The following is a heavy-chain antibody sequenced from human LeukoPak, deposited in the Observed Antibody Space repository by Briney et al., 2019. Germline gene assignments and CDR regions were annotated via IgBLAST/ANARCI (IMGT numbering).Heavy chain of an antibody. CDR1: GGSFSGYY. CDR2: INHSGST. J-gene: IGHJ4*02. Sequence: SETLSLTCAVYGGSFSGYYWSWIRQPPGKGLEWIGEINHSGSTNYNPSLKSRVTISVDTSTNQFSLKLSSVTAADTAVYYCARGPSAVALLLEDYWGQGTLVTVSS. V-gene: IGHV4-34*01. CDR3: ARGPSAVALLLEDY. D-gene: IGHD3-10*01.